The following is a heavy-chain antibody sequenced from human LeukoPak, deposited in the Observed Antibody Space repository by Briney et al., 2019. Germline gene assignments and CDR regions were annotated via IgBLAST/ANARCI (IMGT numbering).Heavy chain of an antibody. D-gene: IGHD2-2*01. CDR1: GDTFRTYD. V-gene: IGHV1-69*04. Sequence: SVKVSCKTSGDTFRTYDIHWVRQAPGQGLEWMGRIIPIGDIADYAQKFQGRVTMTADKSTTTAYMEVRSLKSEDTAFYYCARISDSTRVTAAFDVWGQGTMVTV. CDR2: IIPIGDIA. J-gene: IGHJ3*01. CDR3: ARISDSTRVTAAFDV.